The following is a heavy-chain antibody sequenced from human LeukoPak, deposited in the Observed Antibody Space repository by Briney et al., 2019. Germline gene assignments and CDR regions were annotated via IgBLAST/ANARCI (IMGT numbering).Heavy chain of an antibody. V-gene: IGHV3-23*01. CDR2: ISGSGDTT. CDR3: AKDTSAWWYHRAYMNV. Sequence: GGSLRLSCAASGFTFSNYAMSWVRQTPGGGLEWVSAISGSGDTTFHADSVKGRFTTSRDNSKNTLSLQMSGLRVEDSAVYFCAKDTSAWWYHRAYMNVWGTGTTVTVSS. CDR1: GFTFSNYA. D-gene: IGHD2-15*01. J-gene: IGHJ6*03.